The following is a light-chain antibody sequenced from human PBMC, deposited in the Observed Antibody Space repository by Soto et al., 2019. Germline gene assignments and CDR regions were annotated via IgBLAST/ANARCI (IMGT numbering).Light chain of an antibody. Sequence: GLSHSRCVLSLSPGERATLSFRASQSVTSDCLAWYQQKPGQAPRVLFYGACDSATGIPDRFSGRGSRTDFTLTISRLDPEDFAMYYCLHHGISLWTFAQGAKADVK. CDR2: GAC. CDR1: QSVTSDC. J-gene: IGKJ1*01. CDR3: LHHGISLWT. V-gene: IGKV3-20*01.